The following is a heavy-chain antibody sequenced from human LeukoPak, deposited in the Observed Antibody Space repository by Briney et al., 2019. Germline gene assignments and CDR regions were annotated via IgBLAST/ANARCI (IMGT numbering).Heavy chain of an antibody. CDR1: GFTVSSNY. J-gene: IGHJ4*02. CDR2: IYSGGST. Sequence: GGSLRLSCAASGFTVSSNYMSWVRQAPGKGLEWVSVIYSGGSTYYADSVKGRFTISRDNSKNTLYLQMNSLRAEDTAVYYCAGAETFGELYFDYWGQGTLVTVSS. D-gene: IGHD3-10*01. V-gene: IGHV3-66*01. CDR3: AGAETFGELYFDY.